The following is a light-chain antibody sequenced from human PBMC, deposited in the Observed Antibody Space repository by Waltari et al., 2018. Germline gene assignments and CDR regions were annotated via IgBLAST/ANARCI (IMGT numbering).Light chain of an antibody. V-gene: IGKV3-15*01. Sequence: EIEMTQSPATLSVSPGERVTLSCRASQSVGNNLAGDQQRPGQAPRLRIYGASTRATDISDRFSGRGSGTDFTLTISALQSEDLAVYYCHQYNHWPTFTFGQGTKLQIE. CDR3: HQYNHWPTFT. J-gene: IGKJ2*01. CDR1: QSVGNN. CDR2: GAS.